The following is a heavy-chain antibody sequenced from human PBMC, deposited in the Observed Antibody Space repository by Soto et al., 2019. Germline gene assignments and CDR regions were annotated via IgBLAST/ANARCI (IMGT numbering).Heavy chain of an antibody. J-gene: IGHJ5*02. Sequence: QVTVKESGPVLVKPTETLTLTCTVSGFSLSNAGLGVSWIRPPPGKSLEWLAHIFSNDEKSYSTSLKSRLTISKDTSKSQVVLTMTNMDPVDTATYYCASTYITSWYWFDPWGQGTLVTVSS. CDR2: IFSNDEK. V-gene: IGHV2-26*01. D-gene: IGHD6-13*01. CDR1: GFSLSNAGLG. CDR3: ASTYITSWYWFDP.